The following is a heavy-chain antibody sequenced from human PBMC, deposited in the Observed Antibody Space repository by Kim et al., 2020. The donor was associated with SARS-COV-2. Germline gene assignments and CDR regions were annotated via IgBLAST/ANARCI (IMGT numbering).Heavy chain of an antibody. CDR1: GDSVSGDNW. D-gene: IGHD1-26*01. Sequence: SETLSLTCAVSGDSVSGDNWWTWVRQPPGKGLEWIGESSHSGSSNYNPSLRSRVTISVDKAKNQVSLIMISGTAADTAIYFCAREDSTGYYFVDYWGQGTLVTVSS. CDR3: AREDSTGYYFVDY. CDR2: SSHSGSS. V-gene: IGHV4-4*02. J-gene: IGHJ4*02.